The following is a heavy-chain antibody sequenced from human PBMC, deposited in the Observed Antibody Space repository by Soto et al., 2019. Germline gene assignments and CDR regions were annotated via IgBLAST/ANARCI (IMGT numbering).Heavy chain of an antibody. J-gene: IGHJ2*01. CDR1: GGSISSSSYY. CDR3: ARLRATTMVRGVNIQYFDL. CDR2: IYYSGST. Sequence: QLQLQESGPGLVKPSETLSLTCTVSGGSISSSSYYWGWIRQPPGKGLEWIGSIYYSGSTYYNPSLKSRVTISVDTSKNQFSLKLSSVTAADTAVYYCARLRATTMVRGVNIQYFDLWGRGTLVTVSS. D-gene: IGHD3-10*01. V-gene: IGHV4-39*01.